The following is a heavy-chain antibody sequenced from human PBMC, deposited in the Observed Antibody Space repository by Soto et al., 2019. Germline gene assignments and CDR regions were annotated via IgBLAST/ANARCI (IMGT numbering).Heavy chain of an antibody. D-gene: IGHD2-15*01. J-gene: IGHJ4*02. CDR3: ARRGYCSGGSCYDY. Sequence: SPTHPLTCAISGDSVSSTSAAWNWIRQSPSRGLEWLGRTYYRSKWYNDYAVSVKSRITINPDTSKNQFSLQLNSVTPEDTAVYYCARRGYCSGGSCYDYWGQGTLVTVSS. CDR1: GDSVSSTSAA. V-gene: IGHV6-1*01. CDR2: TYYRSKWYN.